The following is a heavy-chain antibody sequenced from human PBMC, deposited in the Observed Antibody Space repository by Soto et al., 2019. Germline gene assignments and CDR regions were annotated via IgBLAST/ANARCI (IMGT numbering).Heavy chain of an antibody. Sequence: ASVKVSCKASGYTFTSYGISWVRQAPGQGLEWMGWISAYNGNTNYAQKLQGRVTMTTDTSTSTAYMELRSLRSDDTAVYYCARGWSPDIVVVVAATNYYMDVWGKGTTVTVSS. CDR2: ISAYNGNT. J-gene: IGHJ6*03. CDR1: GYTFTSYG. D-gene: IGHD2-15*01. V-gene: IGHV1-18*01. CDR3: ARGWSPDIVVVVAATNYYMDV.